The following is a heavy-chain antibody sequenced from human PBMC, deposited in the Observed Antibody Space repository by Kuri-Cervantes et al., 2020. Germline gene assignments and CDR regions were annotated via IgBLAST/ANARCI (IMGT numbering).Heavy chain of an antibody. V-gene: IGHV4-31*02. CDR3: SRDGGRSTIAPADPFDY. Sequence: SCTVSGGSISSGGYYWSWIRQHPGKGLEWIGYIYYSGSTYYNPSLKSRVTISVDTSKNQFSLKLSSVTAADTAVYYCSRDGGRSTIAPADPFDYWGQGTLVTVSS. J-gene: IGHJ4*02. CDR2: IYYSGST. D-gene: IGHD6-13*01. CDR1: GGSISSGGYY.